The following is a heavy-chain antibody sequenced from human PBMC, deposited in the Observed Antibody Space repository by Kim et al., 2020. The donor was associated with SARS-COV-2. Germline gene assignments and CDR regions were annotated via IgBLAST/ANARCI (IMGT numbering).Heavy chain of an antibody. V-gene: IGHV5-51*01. CDR1: GYTFTRYW. D-gene: IGHD3-16*01. J-gene: IGHJ4*01. CDR3: VRSEGARGTVGY. CDR2: FYPGDSDT. Sequence: GESLKISCKGAGYTFTRYWIGWVRQMPGQGLEWMGIFYPGDSDTIHSPSFQGQVTISADKSITTAYLQWISLKASDTAMYYCVRSEGARGTVGYWGHRTLVPLSS.